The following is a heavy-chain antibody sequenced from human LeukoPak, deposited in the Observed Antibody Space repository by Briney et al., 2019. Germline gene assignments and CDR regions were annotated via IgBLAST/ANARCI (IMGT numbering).Heavy chain of an antibody. CDR1: GYTFTNYH. D-gene: IGHD2-8*01. J-gene: IGHJ3*02. Sequence: ASVKDSCKASGYTFTNYHMHWVRQAPGQGLEWLGLVKPKSGDSDFVQKFRGRVTVTTDVSTTTIHMELSNLRSDDTAVYYCARDRGVPGPGNALDIWGQGTMVTVSS. V-gene: IGHV1-2*06. CDR3: ARDRGVPGPGNALDI. CDR2: VKPKSGDS.